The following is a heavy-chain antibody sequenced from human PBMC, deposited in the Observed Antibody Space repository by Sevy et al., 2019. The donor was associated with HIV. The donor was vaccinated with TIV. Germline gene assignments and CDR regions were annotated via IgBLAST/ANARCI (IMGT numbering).Heavy chain of an antibody. D-gene: IGHD4-17*01. V-gene: IGHV3-48*03. CDR2: ISNSGTTI. Sequence: GGFLRLSCAASGFTFSSYEMNWVRQAPGKGLEWVSYISNSGTTISYSDSVRDRFSISRDNARNSLYLQMNSLRAKDTPVYDCARDLPPSATTVAHFDYWGQGTLVTVSS. CDR1: GFTFSSYE. J-gene: IGHJ4*02. CDR3: ARDLPPSATTVAHFDY.